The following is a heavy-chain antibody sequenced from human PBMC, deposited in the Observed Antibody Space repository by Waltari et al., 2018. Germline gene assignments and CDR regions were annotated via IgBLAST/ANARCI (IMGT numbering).Heavy chain of an antibody. Sequence: QVQLVQSGAEVKKPVSSFNFSFNSSLFPPPTPPPRCVTPHHGPPLEWMGGIIPIRGIANYAQKFRGRVTITADKPTSTAYMELSTLRSEDTAVYYCAREVWSLSNYYYYMAVWGKATTVTVSS. V-gene: IGHV1-69*10. CDR1: LFPPPTPP. CDR3: AREVWSLSNYYYYMAV. CDR2: IIPIRGIA. J-gene: IGHJ6*03. D-gene: IGHD1-20*01.